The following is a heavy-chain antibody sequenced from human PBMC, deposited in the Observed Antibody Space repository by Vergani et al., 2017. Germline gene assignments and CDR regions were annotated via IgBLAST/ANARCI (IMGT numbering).Heavy chain of an antibody. V-gene: IGHV3-48*04. CDR3: ARVGTEPYDAFDI. J-gene: IGHJ3*02. CDR1: GFTFSSYS. CDR2: ISSSGSTI. D-gene: IGHD7-27*01. Sequence: EVQLVESGGGLVQPGGSLRLSCAASGFTFSSYSMNWVRQAPGKGLEWVSYISSSGSTIYYADSVKGRFTISRDNAKNSLYLQMNSLRAEDTAVYYCARVGTEPYDAFDIWGQGTMVTVSS.